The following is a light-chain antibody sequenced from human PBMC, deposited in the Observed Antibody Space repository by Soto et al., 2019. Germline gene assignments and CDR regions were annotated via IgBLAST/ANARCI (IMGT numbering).Light chain of an antibody. CDR2: GAS. Sequence: DIQMTQSPSSLSASVGDSVTITCRASQSVRNYLNWYQHKPGKAPKLLIYGASRLQTGIPARFSGSGSGTDFTLTISSLEPEDFAVYYCQQRSNWPTWTFGQGTKVDIK. J-gene: IGKJ1*01. V-gene: IGKV1-39*01. CDR1: QSVRNY. CDR3: QQRSNWPTWT.